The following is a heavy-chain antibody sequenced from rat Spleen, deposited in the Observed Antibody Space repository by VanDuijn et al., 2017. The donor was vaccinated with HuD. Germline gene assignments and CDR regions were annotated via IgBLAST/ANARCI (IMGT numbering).Heavy chain of an antibody. CDR1: RFTFSSHG. V-gene: IGHV5S14*01. CDR2: ISTGGDNT. Sequence: EVQLVESGGGLVQPGNSLKVSCAVSRFTFSSHGMAWVRQTPTKGLAWVASISTGGDNTHYPHSVKGRFTISRDNVKNTQYLQMDSLRSEDTATYYCARLGYNPFDSWGQGVMVTVSS. CDR3: ARLGYNPFDS. D-gene: IGHD1-5*01. J-gene: IGHJ2*01.